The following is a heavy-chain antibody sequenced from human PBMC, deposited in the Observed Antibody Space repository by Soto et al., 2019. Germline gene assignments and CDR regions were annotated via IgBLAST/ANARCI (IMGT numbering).Heavy chain of an antibody. Sequence: SVKVSWKASGGTFSSYAISWVRQAPGQGLEWMGGIIPIFGTANYAQKFQGRVTITADESTSTAYMELSSLRSEDTAVYYCARVGYYYDSSGYYYGNNWFDPWGQGTLVTVSS. V-gene: IGHV1-69*13. CDR3: ARVGYYYDSSGYYYGNNWFDP. CDR1: GGTFSSYA. CDR2: IIPIFGTA. J-gene: IGHJ5*02. D-gene: IGHD3-22*01.